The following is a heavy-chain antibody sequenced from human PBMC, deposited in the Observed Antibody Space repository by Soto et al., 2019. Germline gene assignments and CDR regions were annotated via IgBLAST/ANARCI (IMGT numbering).Heavy chain of an antibody. CDR1: GFTFSSYT. Sequence: GGSLRLSCAASGFTFSSYTMNWVRQAPGKGLEWVSSIISRGSSAYYADSVKGRFTISRDNSKNTLYLQMNSLRAEDTAVYYCARGIVGATYYFDYWGQGTLVTVS. CDR3: ARGIVGATYYFDY. CDR2: IISRGSSA. V-gene: IGHV3-21*04. J-gene: IGHJ4*02. D-gene: IGHD1-26*01.